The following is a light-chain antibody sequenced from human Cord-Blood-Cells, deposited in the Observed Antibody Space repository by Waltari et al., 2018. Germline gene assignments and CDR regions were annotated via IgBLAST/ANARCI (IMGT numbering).Light chain of an antibody. Sequence: DIQMTQSPSSLPASVGDRVTITCRASQGISNSLAWYQQKPGTAPKLLLYAASRLESGVPSRFSGSGSGTDYTLTISSLQPEDFATYYCQQYYSTPITFGQGTRLEIK. CDR2: AAS. CDR1: QGISNS. V-gene: IGKV1-NL1*01. J-gene: IGKJ5*01. CDR3: QQYYSTPIT.